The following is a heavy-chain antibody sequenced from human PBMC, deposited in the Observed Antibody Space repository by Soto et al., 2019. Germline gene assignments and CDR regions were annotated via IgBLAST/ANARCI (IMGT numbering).Heavy chain of an antibody. V-gene: IGHV3-30*03. D-gene: IGHD2-8*01. CDR2: ILYDVSNI. CDR3: ASTDFCTNGLCYPGVFDN. Sequence: QVQLVESGGGVVQPGRSLRLSCATSGFTFSNHGMNWIRQAPGKGLEWVTFILYDVSNIHFSDSEKGRFTISRDNPKTTRQLQMNSMRAHDTTVYNCASTDFCTNGLCYPGVFDNWGQGTRLTGFS. CDR1: GFTFSNHG. J-gene: IGHJ4*02.